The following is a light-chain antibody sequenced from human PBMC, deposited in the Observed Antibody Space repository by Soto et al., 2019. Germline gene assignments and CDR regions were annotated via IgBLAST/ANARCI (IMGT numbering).Light chain of an antibody. CDR3: QRSFITPPYT. CDR1: QNISIF. V-gene: IGKV1-39*01. Sequence: DIQMTQSPSSLSASVGDRVTITCRASQNISIFVNWYQQRPGKAPKLLIYGATSFQTGVPSRVSGSGSGTDFTLTIRDLQPEDYATYFGQRSFITPPYTYGQGTKL. CDR2: GAT. J-gene: IGKJ2*01.